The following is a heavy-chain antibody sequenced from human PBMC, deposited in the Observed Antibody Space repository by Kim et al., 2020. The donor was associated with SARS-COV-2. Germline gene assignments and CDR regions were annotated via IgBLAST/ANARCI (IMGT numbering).Heavy chain of an antibody. D-gene: IGHD6-13*01. J-gene: IGHJ4*02. V-gene: IGHV3-30-3*01. CDR2: ISYDGSNK. Sequence: GGSLRLSCAASGFTFSSYAMHWVRQAPGKGLEWVAVISYDGSNKYYADSVKGRFTISRDNSKNTLYLQMNSLRAEDTAVYYCARDPAGTFAFWDDYWGQGTLVTVSS. CDR3: ARDPAGTFAFWDDY. CDR1: GFTFSSYA.